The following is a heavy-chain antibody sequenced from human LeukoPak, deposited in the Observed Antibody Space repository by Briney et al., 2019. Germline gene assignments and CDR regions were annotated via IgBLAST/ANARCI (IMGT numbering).Heavy chain of an antibody. CDR3: VRGYSNYGYAFDM. V-gene: IGHV3-21*01. Sequence: GGSLRLSCAASGFIFGSYSMNWVRQAPGKGLEWVSSISSSSYIYYADSVKGRFTISRDNAKKSLFLEMNSLRGEDTAVYYCVRGYSNYGYAFDMWGQGTMVTVSS. D-gene: IGHD4-11*01. CDR1: GFIFGSYS. CDR2: ISSSSYI. J-gene: IGHJ3*02.